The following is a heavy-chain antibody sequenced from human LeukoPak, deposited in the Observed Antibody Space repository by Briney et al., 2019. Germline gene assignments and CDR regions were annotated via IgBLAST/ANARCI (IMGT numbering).Heavy chain of an antibody. D-gene: IGHD5-24*01. CDR3: AKEKGRWLQLHYFDY. CDR1: GFTFSSYV. V-gene: IGHV3-23*01. Sequence: GGSLRLSCAASGFTFSSYVMSWVRQAPGKGLEWVSAISGSGGSTYYADSVKGRFTISRDNSKNTLYLQMNSLRAEDTAVYYCAKEKGRWLQLHYFDYWGQGTLVTVSS. J-gene: IGHJ4*02. CDR2: ISGSGGST.